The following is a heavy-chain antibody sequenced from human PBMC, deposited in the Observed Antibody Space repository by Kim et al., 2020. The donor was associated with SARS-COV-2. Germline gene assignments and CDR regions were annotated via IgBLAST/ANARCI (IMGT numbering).Heavy chain of an antibody. CDR1: GFTFSSYA. J-gene: IGHJ5*02. V-gene: IGHV3-23*01. Sequence: GGSLRLSCAASGFTFSSYAMSWVRQAPGKGLEWVSAISGSGGSTYYADSVKGRFTISRDNSKNTLYLQMNSLRAEDTAVYYCAKDLKQWLPRTGWFDPWGQGTLVTVSS. D-gene: IGHD6-19*01. CDR3: AKDLKQWLPRTGWFDP. CDR2: ISGSGGST.